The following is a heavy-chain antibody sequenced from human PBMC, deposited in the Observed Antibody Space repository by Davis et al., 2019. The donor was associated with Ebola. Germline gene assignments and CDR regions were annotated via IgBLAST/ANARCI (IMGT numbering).Heavy chain of an antibody. J-gene: IGHJ3*02. CDR3: ARGDCGSRSLCAFDI. Sequence: AASVKVSCKASGGTFSSYAISWVRQAPGQGLEWMGGIIPIFGTANYAQKFQGRVTITADKSTSTAYMELSSLRSEDTAVYYCARGDCGSRSLCAFDIWGQGTMVTVSS. D-gene: IGHD1-26*01. CDR1: GGTFSSYA. CDR2: IIPIFGTA. V-gene: IGHV1-69*06.